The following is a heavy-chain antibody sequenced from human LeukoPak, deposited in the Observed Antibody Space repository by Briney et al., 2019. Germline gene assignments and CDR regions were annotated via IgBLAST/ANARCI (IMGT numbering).Heavy chain of an antibody. CDR1: NISLTGYY. CDR3: ARGQTSVVTAIPYYFDY. CDR2: IYYSGST. V-gene: IGHV4-39*07. D-gene: IGHD2-21*02. Sequence: SETLSLTCAVSNISLTGYYWGWIRQPPGKGLEWIGSIYYSGSTYYNPSLKSRVTISVDTSKNQFSLKLNSVTAADTAVYYCARGQTSVVTAIPYYFDYWGRGTLVTVSS. J-gene: IGHJ4*02.